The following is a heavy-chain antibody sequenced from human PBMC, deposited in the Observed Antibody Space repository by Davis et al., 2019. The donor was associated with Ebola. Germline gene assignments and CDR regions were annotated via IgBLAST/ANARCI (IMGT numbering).Heavy chain of an antibody. CDR3: ARDGGDLPLVDYGMNV. V-gene: IGHV4-39*07. CDR2: IYYSGST. CDR1: GGPISSSSHY. D-gene: IGHD2-21*02. Sequence: MPSETLSLTCTVPGGPISSSSHYWGWIRQPPGKGLEWIGYIYYSGSTYYNPSLKSRVTIAIDTSKNQFSLKVISVTAADTAVYFCARDGGDLPLVDYGMNVWGPGTTVTVSS. J-gene: IGHJ6*02.